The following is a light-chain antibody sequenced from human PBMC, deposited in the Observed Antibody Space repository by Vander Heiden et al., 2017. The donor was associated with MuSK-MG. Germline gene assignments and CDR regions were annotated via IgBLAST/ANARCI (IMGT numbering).Light chain of an antibody. J-gene: IGKJ2*01. V-gene: IGKV3-11*01. CDR2: DAS. CDR3: QQRSDWPGT. CDR1: QSISTY. Sequence: EIVLTQSPGILSLSPGERATLSCRASQSISTYLAWFQQKPGQTPRLLIYDASKRSTDIPARFSGSGSGTDFTLTISSLEPEDFAVYYCQQRSDWPGTFGQGTQLEVK.